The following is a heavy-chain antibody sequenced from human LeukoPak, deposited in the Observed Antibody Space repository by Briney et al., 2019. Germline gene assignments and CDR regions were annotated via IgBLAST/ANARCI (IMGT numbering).Heavy chain of an antibody. CDR1: GFTFSSYE. V-gene: IGHV3-48*03. CDR3: ARTGYSSSWYGYYYYYYMDV. Sequence: GGSLRLSCAASGFTFSSYEMNWVRQAPGKGLEWVSYISSSGSTIYYADSVKGRFTISRDNAKNSLYLQMNSLRAEDTAVYYCARTGYSSSWYGYYYYYYMDVWGKGTTVTVSS. J-gene: IGHJ6*03. CDR2: ISSSGSTI. D-gene: IGHD6-13*01.